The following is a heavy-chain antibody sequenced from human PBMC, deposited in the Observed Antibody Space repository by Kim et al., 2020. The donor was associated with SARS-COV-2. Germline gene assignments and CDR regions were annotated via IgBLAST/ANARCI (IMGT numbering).Heavy chain of an antibody. CDR1: GDSITTYY. CDR2: INSSGTS. Sequence: SETLSLTCSVSGDSITTYYWTWIRQSAGKGLEWIGRINSSGTSDYNPSLESRVTMSVDTSKNQFSLKVTSVTAADTAVYFCARDVGGSDVFLYFGFFDYWGQGILVTASS. V-gene: IGHV4-4*07. J-gene: IGHJ4*02. CDR3: ARDVGGSDVFLYFGFFDY. D-gene: IGHD2-8*01.